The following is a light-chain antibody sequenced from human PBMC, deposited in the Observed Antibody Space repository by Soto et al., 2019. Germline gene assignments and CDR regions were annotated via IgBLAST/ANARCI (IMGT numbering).Light chain of an antibody. J-gene: IGKJ2*01. CDR1: QSVSSN. V-gene: IGKV3-15*01. Sequence: EIVMTQSPATLSVSPGERATLSCRASQSVSSNLAWYQQKPGQAPRLLIYGASTGATGIPARFSGSGSGTEFTLTISSLQSEDFAVYYCQQYNNWHYTFGQGTKLEIK. CDR2: GAS. CDR3: QQYNNWHYT.